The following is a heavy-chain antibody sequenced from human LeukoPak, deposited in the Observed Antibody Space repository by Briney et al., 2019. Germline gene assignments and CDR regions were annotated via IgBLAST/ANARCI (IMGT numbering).Heavy chain of an antibody. CDR3: VRFHNRAL. D-gene: IGHD2/OR15-2a*01. CDR2: ITGGSSTIT. J-gene: IGHJ1*01. Sequence: PGGSLRLSCAASGFTLSSYWMQWVRQAPGKGLEWLSYITGGSSTITYYADSVKGRFTISRDNAKTSLDLQMTSLRAEDTAIYYCVRFHNRALWGQGTLVTVSS. V-gene: IGHV3-48*01. CDR1: GFTLSSYW.